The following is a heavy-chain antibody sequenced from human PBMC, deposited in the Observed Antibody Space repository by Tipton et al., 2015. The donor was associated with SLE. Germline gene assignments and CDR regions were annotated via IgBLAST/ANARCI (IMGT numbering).Heavy chain of an antibody. Sequence: TLSLTCAVYGQSSSGYYWSWDRQSPGKGLEWIGDIHDSGNRIYNPSLKSRVTLFVDTSKNQISLNLTSVTGADTAVYYCARGIATGAIFGVVTLFWGHGRMVSVSS. J-gene: IGHJ3*01. V-gene: IGHV4-34*01. CDR3: ARGIATGAIFGVVTLF. D-gene: IGHD3-3*01. CDR1: GQSSSGYY. CDR2: IHDSGNR.